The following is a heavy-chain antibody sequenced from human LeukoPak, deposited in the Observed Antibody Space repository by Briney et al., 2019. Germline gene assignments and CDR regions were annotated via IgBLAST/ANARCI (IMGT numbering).Heavy chain of an antibody. J-gene: IGHJ4*02. V-gene: IGHV3-23*01. D-gene: IGHD3-22*01. CDR3: AKEVLDSSGYYPGGYFDY. CDR1: GFTFSSYA. CDR2: ISGSGGST. Sequence: PGGSLRLSCAASGFTFSSYAMSWVRQAPGKGLEWVSAISGSGGSTYYADSVKGRFTISRDNSKNTLYLQMNSLRAEDAAVYYCAKEVLDSSGYYPGGYFDYWGQGTLVTVSS.